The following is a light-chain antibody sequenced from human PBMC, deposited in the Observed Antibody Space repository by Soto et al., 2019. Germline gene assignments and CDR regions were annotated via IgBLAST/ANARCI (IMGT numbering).Light chain of an antibody. CDR3: SSYTSSITVI. CDR1: SSDVGRYNY. Sequence: QSALTQPASVSGSLGQSITISCTGTSSDVGRYNYVSWYQQHPGKAPKLIVFDVTYRPSGVSNRFSGSKSGNTASLTISGLRAEDEADYHCSSYTSSITVIYGGGTKLTVL. J-gene: IGLJ2*01. V-gene: IGLV2-14*03. CDR2: DVT.